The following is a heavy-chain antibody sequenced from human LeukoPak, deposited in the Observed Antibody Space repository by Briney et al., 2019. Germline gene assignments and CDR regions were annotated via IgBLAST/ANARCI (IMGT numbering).Heavy chain of an antibody. D-gene: IGHD6-13*01. J-gene: IGHJ4*02. CDR1: GGSISSSSYY. Sequence: PSETLSLTCTVSGGSISSSSYYWRWTRQPPGEGLEWIGSIYYSGSTYYNPSLKSRVTISVDTSKNQFSLKLSSVTAADTAVYYCAGGIAAIDALDYWGQGTLVTVSS. CDR2: IYYSGST. CDR3: AGGIAAIDALDY. V-gene: IGHV4-39*01.